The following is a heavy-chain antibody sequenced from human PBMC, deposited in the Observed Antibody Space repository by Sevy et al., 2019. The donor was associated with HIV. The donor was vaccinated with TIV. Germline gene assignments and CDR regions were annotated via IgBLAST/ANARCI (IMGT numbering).Heavy chain of an antibody. CDR2: ISYDGSND. V-gene: IGHV3-30-3*01. Sequence: GGSLRLSCAASGFTFNNYAMHWVRQAPGKGLEWVALISYDGSNDYYADSVKGRFTISRDNSKNTLVLQMNSLEIEDTAVYYCARDISGRCDNRGQGALVTVSS. D-gene: IGHD6-19*01. CDR3: ARDISGRCDN. CDR1: GFTFNNYA. J-gene: IGHJ4*02.